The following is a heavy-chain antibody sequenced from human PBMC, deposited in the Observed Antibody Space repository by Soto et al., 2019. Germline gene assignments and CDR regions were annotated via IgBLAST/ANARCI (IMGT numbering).Heavy chain of an antibody. CDR2: ISSSSSTI. CDR1: GFTFSSYS. CDR3: ARENAGYGDYAAFDI. D-gene: IGHD4-17*01. J-gene: IGHJ3*02. V-gene: IGHV3-48*01. Sequence: GGSLRLSCAASGFTFSSYSMNWVRQAPGKGLEWVSYISSSSSTIYYADSVKGRFTISRDNAKNSLYLQMNSLRAEDTAVYYCARENAGYGDYAAFDIWGQGTMVTVSS.